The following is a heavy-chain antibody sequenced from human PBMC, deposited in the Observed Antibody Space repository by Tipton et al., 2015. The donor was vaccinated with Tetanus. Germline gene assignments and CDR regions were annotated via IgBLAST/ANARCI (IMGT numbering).Heavy chain of an antibody. CDR1: GVSVRSYY. D-gene: IGHD2-2*01. J-gene: IGHJ5*02. Sequence: TLSLTCTVSGVSVRSYYWSWIRQSPDKGLEWLGDVIYDGTSYYNPSLNSLVKISLDTSMNQVSLPLTSVTPADTALYYCARGVPYSTTTGSDWFDPWGQGTLVTVPS. CDR2: VIYDGTS. CDR3: ARGVPYSTTTGSDWFDP. V-gene: IGHV4-34*01.